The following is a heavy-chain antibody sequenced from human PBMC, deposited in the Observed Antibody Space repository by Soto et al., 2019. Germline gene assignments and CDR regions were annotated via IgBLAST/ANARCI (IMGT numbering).Heavy chain of an antibody. CDR2: IYYSGNT. D-gene: IGHD3-10*01. V-gene: IGHV4-30-4*01. Sequence: SETLSLTCTVSGGSISSGDYYWSWIRQPPGKGLEWIGYIYYSGNTYYNPSLKSRTTLSIDTSKNHFSLKLNSVTAADTAVYYCPRRLLWFGNDPWGQGTLVTVSS. J-gene: IGHJ5*02. CDR3: PRRLLWFGNDP. CDR1: GGSISSGDYY.